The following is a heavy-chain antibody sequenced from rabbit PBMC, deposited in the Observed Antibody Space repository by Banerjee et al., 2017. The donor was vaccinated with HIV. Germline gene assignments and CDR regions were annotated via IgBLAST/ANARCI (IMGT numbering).Heavy chain of an antibody. V-gene: IGHV1S45*01. CDR2: TYPDYGTT. D-gene: IGHD8-1*01. CDR1: GFSFSNNYW. Sequence: QEHLEESGGDLVKPEGSLTLTCTASGFSFSNNYWLCWVRQAPGKGLEWIAYTYPDYGTTDYASWVNGRFTISLDNAQTTVTLQMTSLTAADTATYFCARGYTGSTYYDLWGQGTLVTVS. J-gene: IGHJ3*01. CDR3: ARGYTGSTYYDL.